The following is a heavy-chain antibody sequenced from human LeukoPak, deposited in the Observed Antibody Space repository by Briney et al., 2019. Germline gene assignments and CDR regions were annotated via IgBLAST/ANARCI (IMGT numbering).Heavy chain of an antibody. CDR1: GYIFANYW. J-gene: IGHJ3*01. V-gene: IGHV5-51*01. Sequence: GESLKISCMGSGYIFANYWIGWVRQMPGRGLEWMGIVYPGNSHTKYSPSFQGQVTISADKSLNTAYMQWSSLEASDTAMYYCARSIIVRGILGSGGAFDVWGQGSMVTVAS. D-gene: IGHD3-10*01. CDR2: VYPGNSHT. CDR3: ARSIIVRGILGSGGAFDV.